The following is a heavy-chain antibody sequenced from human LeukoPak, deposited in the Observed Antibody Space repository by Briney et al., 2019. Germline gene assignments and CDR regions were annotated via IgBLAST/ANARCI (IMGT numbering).Heavy chain of an antibody. CDR3: ARDHNIVVVPAAPPSYFDL. Sequence: SGTLSLTCAVSGGSISSNNWWSWVRQSPGKGLEWIGEIYHSGNTEYNPSHESRVTISVDTSKNQFSLKLSSVTAADTAVYYCARDHNIVVVPAAPPSYFDLWGRGTLVTVSS. D-gene: IGHD2-2*01. CDR1: GGSISSNNW. CDR2: IYHSGNT. V-gene: IGHV4-4*02. J-gene: IGHJ2*01.